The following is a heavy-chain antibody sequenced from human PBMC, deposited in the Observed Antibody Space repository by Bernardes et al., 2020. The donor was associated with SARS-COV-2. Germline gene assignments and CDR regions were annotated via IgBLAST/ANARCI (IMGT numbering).Heavy chain of an antibody. CDR2: ISWNSGSI. CDR3: AKAGGYCSGGSCFGY. J-gene: IGHJ4*02. CDR1: GFTFDDYA. V-gene: IGHV3-9*01. D-gene: IGHD2-15*01. Sequence: GGSLRLSCAASGFTFDDYAMHWVRQAPGKGLEWVSGISWNSGSIGYADSVKGRFTISRDNAKNSLYLQMNSLRAEDTALYYCAKAGGYCSGGSCFGYWGQGTLVTVSS.